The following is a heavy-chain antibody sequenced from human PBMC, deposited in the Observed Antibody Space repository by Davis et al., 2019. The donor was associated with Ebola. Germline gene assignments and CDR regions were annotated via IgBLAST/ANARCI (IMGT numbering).Heavy chain of an antibody. J-gene: IGHJ6*02. Sequence: GESLKISCAASGFTFSSYGMHWVRQAPGKGLEWVAVISYDEINKYYADSVKGRFTISRDNSKNKLYLQMNSLRAEDTAVYYCAKDPYYYDSSGYRGSYHYYYYGMDVWGQGTTVTVSS. CDR2: ISYDEINK. CDR1: GFTFSSYG. CDR3: AKDPYYYDSSGYRGSYHYYYYGMDV. V-gene: IGHV3-30*18. D-gene: IGHD3-22*01.